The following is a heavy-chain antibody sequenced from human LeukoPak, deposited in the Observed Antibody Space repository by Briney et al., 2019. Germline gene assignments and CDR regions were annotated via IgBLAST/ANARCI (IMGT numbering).Heavy chain of an antibody. CDR2: ISHDESRQ. V-gene: IGHV3-30-3*01. Sequence: GRSLRLSCAASGFTFSSYAMDWVRQAPGKGLEWVAVISHDESRQDYADPVKGRFTISRDNAKNSLYLQMNSLRAEDTALYYCAKGGYYRDYFDYWGQGTLVTVSS. D-gene: IGHD1-14*01. CDR1: GFTFSSYA. J-gene: IGHJ4*02. CDR3: AKGGYYRDYFDY.